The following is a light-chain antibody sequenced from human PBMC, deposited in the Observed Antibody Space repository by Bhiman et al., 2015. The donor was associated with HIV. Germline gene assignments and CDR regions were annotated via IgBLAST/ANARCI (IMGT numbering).Light chain of an antibody. CDR3: SSYTSSRLYGGV. CDR2: GKN. Sequence: SSELTQDPAVSVALGQTVRITCQGDSLRSYYASWYQQKPGQAPVLVIYGKNNRPSGIPDRFSGSSSGNTASLTITGAQAEDEADYYCSSYTSSRLYGGVFGTGTKVTVL. J-gene: IGLJ1*01. V-gene: IGLV3-19*01. CDR1: SLRSYY.